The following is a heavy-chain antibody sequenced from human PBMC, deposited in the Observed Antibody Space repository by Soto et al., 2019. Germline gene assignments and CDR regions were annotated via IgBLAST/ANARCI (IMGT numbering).Heavy chain of an antibody. Sequence: GGSLRLSCAASGFTFSSYAMHWVRQAPGKGLEWVAVISYDGSNKYYADSVKGRFTISRDNSKNTLYLQMNSLRAEDTAVYYCARENCSGGSCYLDYFDYWGQGTLVTVS. D-gene: IGHD2-15*01. V-gene: IGHV3-30-3*01. CDR2: ISYDGSNK. J-gene: IGHJ4*02. CDR3: ARENCSGGSCYLDYFDY. CDR1: GFTFSSYA.